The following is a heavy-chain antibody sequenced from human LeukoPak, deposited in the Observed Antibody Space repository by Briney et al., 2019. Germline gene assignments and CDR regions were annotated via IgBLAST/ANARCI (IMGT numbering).Heavy chain of an antibody. CDR3: AKATDSSGYYYFDY. Sequence: GGSLRLSCAASGFTFSDYAMHWVRQAPGKGLEWVSGISGNSGSIDYADSVKGRFTISRDNAKNSLYLQMNSLRAEDTALYYCAKATDSSGYYYFDYWGQGTLLTVSS. CDR1: GFTFSDYA. CDR2: ISGNSGSI. J-gene: IGHJ4*02. V-gene: IGHV3-9*01. D-gene: IGHD3-22*01.